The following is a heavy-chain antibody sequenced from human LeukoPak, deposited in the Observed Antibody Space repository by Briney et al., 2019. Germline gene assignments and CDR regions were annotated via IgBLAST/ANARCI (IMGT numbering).Heavy chain of an antibody. CDR1: GGSISSSSYY. CDR3: ASSRRFGEVYLLLDY. V-gene: IGHV4-39*07. Sequence: SETLSLTCTVSGGSISSSSYYWSWIRQPPGKGLEWIGEINHSGSTNYNPSLKSRVTISVDTSKNQFSLKLSSVTAADTAVYYCASSRRFGEVYLLLDYWGQGTLVTVSS. J-gene: IGHJ4*02. CDR2: INHSGST. D-gene: IGHD3-10*01.